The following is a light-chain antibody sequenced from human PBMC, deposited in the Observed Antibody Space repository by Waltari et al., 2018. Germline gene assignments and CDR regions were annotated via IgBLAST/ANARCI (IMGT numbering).Light chain of an antibody. V-gene: IGKV1-5*03. Sequence: DIHMTQSPSTLSASVSDRVTITCRASQGISSWLAWYQQKPGKAPKLLIYKASSLDSGVPSRFSGSGSGTEFTLTISSLQPDDFATYYCQQYNSYPWTFGQGTKVEIK. CDR2: KAS. J-gene: IGKJ1*01. CDR3: QQYNSYPWT. CDR1: QGISSW.